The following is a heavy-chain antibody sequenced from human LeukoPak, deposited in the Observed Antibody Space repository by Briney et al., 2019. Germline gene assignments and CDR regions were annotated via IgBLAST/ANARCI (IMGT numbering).Heavy chain of an antibody. V-gene: IGHV1-24*01. D-gene: IGHD2-2*01. J-gene: IGHJ5*02. Sequence: ASVKVSCKVSGYTLTELSMHWVRQAPGKGLEWMGGFDPEDGETIYAQKFQGRVTMTEDTSTDTAYMELSSLRSEDTAVYYCATEGPYCSSPSCYLAPGSYNWFDPWGQGTLVTVSS. CDR1: GYTLTELS. CDR3: ATEGPYCSSPSCYLAPGSYNWFDP. CDR2: FDPEDGET.